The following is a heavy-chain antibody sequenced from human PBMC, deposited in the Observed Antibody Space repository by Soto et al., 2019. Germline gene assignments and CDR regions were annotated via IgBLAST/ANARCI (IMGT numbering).Heavy chain of an antibody. CDR2: IIPILTTP. V-gene: IGHV1-69*13. CDR1: GGTFSIYG. J-gene: IGHJ6*02. Sequence: SVKVSCKASGGTFSIYGFIWVRQAPGQGPEWIGGIIPILTTPNYAQKFQGRVTIVADESTTTVYMELSSLKFEDTAVYYSATSVGIAPTGEHGIDVWGLGTSVTVSS. D-gene: IGHD2-8*02. CDR3: ATSVGIAPTGEHGIDV.